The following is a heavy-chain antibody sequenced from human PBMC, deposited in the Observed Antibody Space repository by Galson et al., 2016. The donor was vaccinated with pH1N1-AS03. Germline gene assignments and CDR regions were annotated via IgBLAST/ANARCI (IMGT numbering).Heavy chain of an antibody. Sequence: SVKVSCKASGYTFTRHHMHWVRQAPGQGLEWMGIIYPTGDGKNDAQKFQGRVTMTRDTSTSTFYMELSSLISDDTAVYFCARDSGGWAVDFWGQGTEVTVSS. D-gene: IGHD6-19*01. CDR1: GYTFTRHH. CDR3: ARDSGGWAVDF. CDR2: IYPTGDGK. V-gene: IGHV1-46*01. J-gene: IGHJ3*01.